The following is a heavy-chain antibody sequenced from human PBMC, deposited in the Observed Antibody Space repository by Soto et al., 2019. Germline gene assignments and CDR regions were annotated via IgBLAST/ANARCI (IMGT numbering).Heavy chain of an antibody. Sequence: GGSLRLSCAASGFTFSSYAMSWVRRAPGKGLEWVSAISGSGGSTYYADSVKGRFTISRDNSKNTLYLQMNSLRAEDTAVYYCAKALKLRYFDWLLFLDYWGQGTLVTVSS. J-gene: IGHJ4*02. CDR2: ISGSGGST. D-gene: IGHD3-9*01. V-gene: IGHV3-23*01. CDR3: AKALKLRYFDWLLFLDY. CDR1: GFTFSSYA.